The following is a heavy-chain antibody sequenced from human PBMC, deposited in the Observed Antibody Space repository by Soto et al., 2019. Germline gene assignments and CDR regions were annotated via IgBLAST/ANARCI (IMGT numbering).Heavy chain of an antibody. CDR1: SGSISSTSYY. D-gene: IGHD1-7*01. J-gene: IGHJ4*02. CDR2: IYYDGTT. V-gene: IGHV4-39*01. Sequence: SETLSLTCTVSSGSISSTSYYWAWIRQPPGKGLEWIGAIYYDGTTYYTESLKSRVSISVDTSKNQFSLKLNSVTAADTAVYYCVRKTGTTFLGSFFDHWGQGTLVTVSS. CDR3: VRKTGTTFLGSFFDH.